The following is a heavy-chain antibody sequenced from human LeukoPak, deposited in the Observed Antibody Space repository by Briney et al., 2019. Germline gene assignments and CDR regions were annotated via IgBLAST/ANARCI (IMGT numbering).Heavy chain of an antibody. D-gene: IGHD6-13*01. CDR2: MNPNSGNT. Sequence: ASVKVSCKASGYTFTSCDINWVRQATGQGLEWMGWMNPNSGNTGYAEKFQGRVTMTRNTSISTAYMELRSLRSDDTAVYYCAREHSSSWDQFDYWGQGTLVTVSS. V-gene: IGHV1-8*01. J-gene: IGHJ4*02. CDR1: GYTFTSCD. CDR3: AREHSSSWDQFDY.